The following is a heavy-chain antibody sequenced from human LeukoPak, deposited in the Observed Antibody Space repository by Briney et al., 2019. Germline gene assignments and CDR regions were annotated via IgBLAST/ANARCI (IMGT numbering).Heavy chain of an antibody. CDR2: ISSSSSYI. V-gene: IGHV3-21*01. D-gene: IGHD3-22*01. Sequence: GGSLRLSCAASGFTFRSYSMNWVRGAPGRGLEWVSSISSSSSYIYYAHSVKRLYPIHRHDAKNSLYLQMNSLRAEDTAVYYCARDYYYYDSSGYYPEYYYYMDVWGKGTTVTVSS. CDR1: GFTFRSYS. CDR3: ARDYYYYDSSGYYPEYYYYMDV. J-gene: IGHJ6*03.